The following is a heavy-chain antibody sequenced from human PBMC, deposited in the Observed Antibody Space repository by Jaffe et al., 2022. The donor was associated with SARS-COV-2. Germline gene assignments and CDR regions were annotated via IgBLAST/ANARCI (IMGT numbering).Heavy chain of an antibody. CDR3: ARSGLAAFYTDWFDP. J-gene: IGHJ5*02. D-gene: IGHD6-25*01. CDR2: IIPILGIA. Sequence: QVQLVQSGAEVKKPGSSVKVSCKASGGTFSSYTISWVRQAPGQGLEWMGRIIPILGIANYAQKFQGRVTITADKSTSTAYMELSSLRSEDTAVYYCARSGLAAFYTDWFDPWGQGTLVTVSS. CDR1: GGTFSSYT. V-gene: IGHV1-69*02.